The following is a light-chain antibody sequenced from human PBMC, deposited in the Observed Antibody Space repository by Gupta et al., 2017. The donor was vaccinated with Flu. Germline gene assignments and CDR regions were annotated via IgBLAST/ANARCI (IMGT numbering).Light chain of an antibody. CDR1: SSDVGGYNY. V-gene: IGLV2-14*01. J-gene: IGLJ2*01. CDR3: SSYTSSSTL. Sequence: QSALTQPASVSGSPGQSITISCPGTSSDVGGYNYVSWYQQHPGKAPKLMIYEVSNRPSGVSNRFSCSKSGNTASLTISGLQAEDEADYYCSSYTSSSTLFGGGTKLTVL. CDR2: EVS.